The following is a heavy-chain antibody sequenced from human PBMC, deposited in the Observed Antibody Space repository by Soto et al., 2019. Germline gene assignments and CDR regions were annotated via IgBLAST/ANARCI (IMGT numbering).Heavy chain of an antibody. Sequence: VQLVESGGGVVQPGRSLRLSCAASGFTFSSYGMHWVRQAPGKGLEWVAVISYDGSNKYYADSVKGRFTISRDNSKNTLYLQMNSLRAEDTAVYYCAKDLIRGGITIFGVVTPLFDYWGQGTLVTVSS. CDR3: AKDLIRGGITIFGVVTPLFDY. J-gene: IGHJ4*02. D-gene: IGHD3-3*01. CDR1: GFTFSSYG. V-gene: IGHV3-30*18. CDR2: ISYDGSNK.